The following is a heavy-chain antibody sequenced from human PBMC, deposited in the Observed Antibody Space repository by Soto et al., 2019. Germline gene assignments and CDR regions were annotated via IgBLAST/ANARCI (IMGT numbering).Heavy chain of an antibody. D-gene: IGHD5-18*01. CDR3: ARLHSHGTYGMDV. CDR1: GGSFTYT. V-gene: IGHV1-69*13. CDR2: IIPIFGTT. J-gene: IGHJ6*02. Sequence: ASVKVSCKASGGSFTYTLSWVRQAPGQGLEWMGGIIPIFGTTNYAQKFQGRVTITADESTKTAYMELSTLRSEDTAVYYCARLHSHGTYGMDVWGQGTAVTVSS.